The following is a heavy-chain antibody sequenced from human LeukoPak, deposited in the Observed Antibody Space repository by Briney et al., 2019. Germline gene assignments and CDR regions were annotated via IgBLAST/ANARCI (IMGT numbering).Heavy chain of an antibody. CDR2: ISAYNGNT. Sequence: GASVKVSCKASGYTFTCYGISWVRQAPGQGLEWMGWISAYNGNTNYAQKLQGRVTMTTDTSTSTAYMELRSLRSDDTAVYYCARAIGITMVRNHYYGMDVWGQGTTVTVSS. CDR3: ARAIGITMVRNHYYGMDV. V-gene: IGHV1-18*01. J-gene: IGHJ6*02. D-gene: IGHD3-10*01. CDR1: GYTFTCYG.